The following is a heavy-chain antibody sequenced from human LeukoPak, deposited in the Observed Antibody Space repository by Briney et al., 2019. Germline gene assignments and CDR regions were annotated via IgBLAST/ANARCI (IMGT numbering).Heavy chain of an antibody. J-gene: IGHJ5*02. D-gene: IGHD2-2*02. CDR3: ARGYLKPGFDH. CDR1: ADSVSSNSVA. Sequence: SQTLSLTCAISADSVSSNSVAWNWIRQSPSRGLEWLGRTYYTSKCSSDYAVSVKSRITITPDTSKNQFSLQLASVSPEDTAVYYCARGYLKPGFDHWGEGSLVTVSS. V-gene: IGHV6-1*01. CDR2: TYYTSKCSS.